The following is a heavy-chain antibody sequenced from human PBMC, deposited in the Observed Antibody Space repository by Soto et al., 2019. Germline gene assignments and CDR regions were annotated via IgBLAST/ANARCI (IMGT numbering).Heavy chain of an antibody. V-gene: IGHV3-9*01. Sequence: EVQLVESGGGLVQPGRSLRLSCVASGFTFDDYGLHWVRQTPEKGLEWVSSITWNSGSVFYADSVKGRFTISRDNAKNSLYQQMNCLRVENKALYYCATDNRGYANDAFNFWGEGTMVTVSS. CDR3: ATDNRGYANDAFNF. CDR2: ITWNSGSV. J-gene: IGHJ3*01. D-gene: IGHD5-12*01. CDR1: GFTFDDYG.